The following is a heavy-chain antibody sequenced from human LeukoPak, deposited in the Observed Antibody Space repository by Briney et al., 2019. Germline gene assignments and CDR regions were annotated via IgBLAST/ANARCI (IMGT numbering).Heavy chain of an antibody. D-gene: IGHD3-10*01. CDR3: ARGHGSYYYGSGSYYAPHWFDP. CDR2: INHSGST. CDR1: GGSISSYY. J-gene: IGHJ5*02. V-gene: IGHV4-34*01. Sequence: SETLSLTCTVSGGSISSYYWSWIRQPPGKGLEWIGEINHSGSTNYNPSLKSRVTISVDTSKNQFSLKLSSVTAADTAVYYCARGHGSYYYGSGSYYAPHWFDPWGQGTLVTVSS.